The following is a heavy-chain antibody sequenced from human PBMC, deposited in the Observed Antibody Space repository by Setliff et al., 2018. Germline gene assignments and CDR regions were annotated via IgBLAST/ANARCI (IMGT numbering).Heavy chain of an antibody. CDR1: GYSISSGYY. CDR2: IYHSGST. J-gene: IGHJ4*02. CDR3: ARHGLQFLEWLSAFDY. D-gene: IGHD3-3*01. Sequence: PSETLSLTCAVSGYSISSGYYWGWIRQPPGKGLEWIGNIYHSGSTYYNPSLKSRVTISVDTSKNQFSLKLTSVTAADTAVYYCARHGLQFLEWLSAFDYWSQGTLVTVSS. V-gene: IGHV4-38-2*01.